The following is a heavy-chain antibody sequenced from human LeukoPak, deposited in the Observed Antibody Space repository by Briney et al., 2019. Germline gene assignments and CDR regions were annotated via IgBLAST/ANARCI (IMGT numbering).Heavy chain of an antibody. CDR1: GGSISSSNW. J-gene: IGHJ5*02. Sequence: SETLSLTCAVSGGSISSSNWWSWVRQPPGKGLEWIGEIYHSGSTNYNPSLKSRVTISVDKSKNQFSLKLSSVTTADTAVYYCARVTDTYYYDSSGYYNWFDPWSQGTLVTVSS. V-gene: IGHV4-4*02. D-gene: IGHD3-22*01. CDR3: ARVTDTYYYDSSGYYNWFDP. CDR2: IYHSGST.